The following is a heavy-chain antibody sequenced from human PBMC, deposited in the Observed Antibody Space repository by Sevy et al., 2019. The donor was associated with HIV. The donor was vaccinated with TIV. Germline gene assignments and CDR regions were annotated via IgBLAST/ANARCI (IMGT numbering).Heavy chain of an antibody. CDR2: ITRNSYEAYGGTT. CDR3: TRGLATADTPEYYFDY. D-gene: IGHD5-12*01. V-gene: IGHV3-49*03. J-gene: IGHJ4*02. CDR1: GFTFDDYA. Sequence: GGSLRLSCTTSGFTFDDYAMNWFRQPPGKGLEWVAFITRNSYEAYGGTTDYAASMKGRFIISRDDSKSIAYLQMNSLKTEDTVVYYCTRGLATADTPEYYFDYWGQGILVTVSS.